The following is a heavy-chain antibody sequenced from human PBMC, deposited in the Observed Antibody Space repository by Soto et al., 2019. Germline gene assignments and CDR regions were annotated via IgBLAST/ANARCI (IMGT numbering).Heavy chain of an antibody. CDR3: ASAAVTGTAGLDF. D-gene: IGHD6-19*01. Sequence: GSVKVSCKASGYTFSGFYMHWVRQAPGQGLEWMGWINPNSGGTKSAEKFQGRVTMTRDTSISTAYMGLSRLTSDDTAVYYCASAAVTGTAGLDFWGQGTQVTVSS. J-gene: IGHJ4*02. CDR1: GYTFSGFY. CDR2: INPNSGGT. V-gene: IGHV1-2*02.